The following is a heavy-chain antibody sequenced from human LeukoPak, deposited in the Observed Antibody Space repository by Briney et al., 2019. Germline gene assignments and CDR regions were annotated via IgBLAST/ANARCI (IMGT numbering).Heavy chain of an antibody. D-gene: IGHD3-16*02. CDR3: ARDTRSLMDV. J-gene: IGHJ6*02. V-gene: IGHV3-7*01. Sequence: GGSLRLSCAASGFTFSSYWMNWARQAPGKGLEWVASINHNGNVNYYVDSVKGRFTISRDNAKNSLYLQMNSLRAEDTAVYYCARDTRSLMDVWGQGTTVTVSS. CDR2: INHNGNVN. CDR1: GFTFSSYW.